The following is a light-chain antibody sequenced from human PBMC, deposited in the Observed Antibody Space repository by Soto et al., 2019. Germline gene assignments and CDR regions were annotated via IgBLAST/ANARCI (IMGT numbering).Light chain of an antibody. J-gene: IGKJ4*01. V-gene: IGKV3-15*01. Sequence: EIVMTQSPATLSVSPGERATLSCRASQSVSSNLAWYQQKPGHAPRLLIYGASTRATGIPARFSGSGSGTEFTLTISSLQSEDFAVYYWQQYNNWPTFGGGTQVEIK. CDR1: QSVSSN. CDR2: GAS. CDR3: QQYNNWPT.